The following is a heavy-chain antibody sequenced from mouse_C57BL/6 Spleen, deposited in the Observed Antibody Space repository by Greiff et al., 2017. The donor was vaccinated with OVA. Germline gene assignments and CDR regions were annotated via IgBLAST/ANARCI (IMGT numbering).Heavy chain of an antibody. D-gene: IGHD1-1*01. Sequence: QVQLKQSGAELVKPGASVKISCKASGYAFSSYWMNWVKQRPGKGLEWIGQIYPGDGDTNYNGKFKGKATLTADKSSSTAYMQLSSLTSEDSAVYFCARGAVVARGAMDYWGQGTSVTVSS. J-gene: IGHJ4*01. CDR2: IYPGDGDT. CDR1: GYAFSSYW. CDR3: ARGAVVARGAMDY. V-gene: IGHV1-80*01.